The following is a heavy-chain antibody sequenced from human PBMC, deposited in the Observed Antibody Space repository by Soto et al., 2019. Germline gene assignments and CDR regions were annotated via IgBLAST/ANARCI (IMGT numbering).Heavy chain of an antibody. CDR3: ARGIRNYYYMDV. V-gene: IGHV4-59*01. J-gene: IGHJ6*03. Sequence: SETLSLTCTVSGGSISSYYRSWIRQPPGKGLEWIGYIYYSGSTNYNPSLKSRVTISVDTSKNQFSLKLSSVTAADTAVYYCARGIRNYYYMDVWGRGTTVTVSS. CDR2: IYYSGST. D-gene: IGHD3-16*01. CDR1: GGSISSYY.